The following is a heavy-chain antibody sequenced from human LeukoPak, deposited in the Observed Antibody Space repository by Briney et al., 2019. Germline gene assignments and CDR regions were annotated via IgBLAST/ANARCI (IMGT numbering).Heavy chain of an antibody. J-gene: IGHJ4*02. CDR1: GFTFNNYA. Sequence: GGSLRLSCAASGFTFNNYAMGWVRQAPGKGLEWVSSIGGSGATTYYADSVRGRFTISRDNSGDTLYLQMNSLRAEDTAVYYCAKYGGYYFDPFDYWGQGTLVTVSS. V-gene: IGHV3-23*01. CDR3: AKYGGYYFDPFDY. D-gene: IGHD3-22*01. CDR2: IGGSGATT.